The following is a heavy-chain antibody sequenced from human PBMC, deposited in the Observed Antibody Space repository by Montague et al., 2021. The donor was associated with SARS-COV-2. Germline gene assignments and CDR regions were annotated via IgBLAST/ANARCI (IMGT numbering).Heavy chain of an antibody. Sequence: TLSLTCTVSGGSISSGGYYWSWIRQHPGKGLEWIGYIYYSGSTYYNPSLKSRVTISVDTSKNQFSLKLSSVTAADTAVYYRARVGIVVVPAAIVTLSYYYYRDVWGKGTTVTVSS. J-gene: IGHJ6*03. V-gene: IGHV4-31*03. CDR3: ARVGIVVVPAAIVTLSYYYYRDV. CDR2: IYYSGST. D-gene: IGHD2-2*02. CDR1: GGSISSGGYY.